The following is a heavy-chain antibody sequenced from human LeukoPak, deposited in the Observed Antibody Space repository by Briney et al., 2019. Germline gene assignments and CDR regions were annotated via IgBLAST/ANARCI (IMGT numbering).Heavy chain of an antibody. Sequence: PSETLSLTCAVSGGSISSSNWWSWVRQPPGKGLEWIGEIYHSGSTNYNPSLKSRVTISVDKPKNQFSLKLSSVTAADTAVYYCARRGAQWLVGGYWFDPWGQGTLVTVSS. J-gene: IGHJ5*02. V-gene: IGHV4-4*02. CDR3: ARRGAQWLVGGYWFDP. D-gene: IGHD6-19*01. CDR1: GGSISSSNW. CDR2: IYHSGST.